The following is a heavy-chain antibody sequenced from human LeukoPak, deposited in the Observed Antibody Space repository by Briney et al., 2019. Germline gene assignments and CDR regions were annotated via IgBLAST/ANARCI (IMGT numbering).Heavy chain of an antibody. Sequence: SGGSLRLSCAASEFTFSSYSMNWVRQAPGKGLEWVSSISSSSSYIYYADSVKGRFTISRDNAKNSLYLQMNSLRAEDTAVYYCARDRGDIVVVVAATPDFFDYWGQGTLVTVSS. CDR1: EFTFSSYS. J-gene: IGHJ4*02. D-gene: IGHD2-15*01. CDR3: ARDRGDIVVVVAATPDFFDY. V-gene: IGHV3-21*01. CDR2: ISSSSSYI.